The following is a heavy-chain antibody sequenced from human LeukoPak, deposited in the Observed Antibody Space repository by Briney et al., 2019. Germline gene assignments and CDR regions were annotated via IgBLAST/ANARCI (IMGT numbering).Heavy chain of an antibody. J-gene: IGHJ3*02. CDR2: ISGSGGST. CDR1: GFSFSSYA. CDR3: AKEGNYYDSSGYLPDAFDI. Sequence: GGSLRLSCAASGFSFSSYAMNWVRQAPGKGLEWVSAISGSGGSTYYADSVKGRFTISRDNSRNTLYLQMNSLRAEDTAVYYCAKEGNYYDSSGYLPDAFDIWGQGTMVTVSS. V-gene: IGHV3-23*01. D-gene: IGHD3-22*01.